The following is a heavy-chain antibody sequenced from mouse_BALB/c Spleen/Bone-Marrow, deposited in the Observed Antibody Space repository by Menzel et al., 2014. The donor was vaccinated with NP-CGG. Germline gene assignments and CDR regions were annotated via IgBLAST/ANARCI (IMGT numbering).Heavy chain of an antibody. CDR2: ISDGGSYT. CDR3: ARVLRPHYYAMDY. J-gene: IGHJ4*01. D-gene: IGHD1-2*01. V-gene: IGHV5-4*02. Sequence: EVKVVESGGGLVKPGGSLKPSCAASGFTFSDYYMYWVRQTPEKRLEWVATISDGGSYTYYPDSVKGRFTISRDNAKNNLYLQMSSLKSEDTAMYYCARVLRPHYYAMDYWGQGTSVTVSS. CDR1: GFTFSDYY.